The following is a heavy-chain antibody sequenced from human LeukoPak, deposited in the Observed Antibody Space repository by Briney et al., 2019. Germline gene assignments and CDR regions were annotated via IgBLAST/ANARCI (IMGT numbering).Heavy chain of an antibody. CDR3: TTELSSILDKFH. CDR1: GFTLTNAW. CDR2: KSKTEGGTT. Sequence: GGSLRLSCAASGFTLTNAWMNWVRQTPGKGLGWVGRKSKTEGGTTDYAAPVKGRFTISRDDSQNILYLQMNSLKTEDTAVYYCTTELSSILDKFHWGQGTLVTVSS. D-gene: IGHD2/OR15-2a*01. J-gene: IGHJ4*02. V-gene: IGHV3-15*01.